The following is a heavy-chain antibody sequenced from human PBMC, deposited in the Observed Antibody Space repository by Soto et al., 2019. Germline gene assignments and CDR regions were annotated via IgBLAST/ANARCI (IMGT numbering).Heavy chain of an antibody. CDR2: INHSGST. CDR1: GGSFSGYY. D-gene: IGHD2-2*01. J-gene: IGHJ6*02. CDR3: ARASSHRTHRYYYYGMDV. Sequence: SETLSLTCAVYGGSFSGYYWSWIRQPPGKGLEWIGEINHSGSTNYNPSLKSRVAISVDTSKNQFSLKLSSVTAADTAVYYCARASSHRTHRYYYYGMDVWGQGTTVTVSS. V-gene: IGHV4-34*01.